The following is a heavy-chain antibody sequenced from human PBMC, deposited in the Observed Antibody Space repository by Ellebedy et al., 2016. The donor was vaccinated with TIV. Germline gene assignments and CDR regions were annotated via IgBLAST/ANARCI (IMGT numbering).Heavy chain of an antibody. CDR3: TRDRSRKIGLAPAAMGGIGY. CDR2: ISYDGRNT. J-gene: IGHJ4*02. Sequence: PGGSLRLSCGGSGFSFETYGMHWVRQIPGKGLEWVAAISYDGRNTYYAESVKGRFTVSRDNFKNQLYVQMNSLRTEDTALYYCTRDRSRKIGLAPAAMGGIGYWGQGTLVIVSA. D-gene: IGHD2-2*01. V-gene: IGHV3-30*03. CDR1: GFSFETYG.